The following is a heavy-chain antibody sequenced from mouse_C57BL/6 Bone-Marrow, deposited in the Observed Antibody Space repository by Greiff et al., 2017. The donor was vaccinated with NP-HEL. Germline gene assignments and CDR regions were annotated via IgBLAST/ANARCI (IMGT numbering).Heavy chain of an antibody. CDR3: TRWGYGSRYFDY. D-gene: IGHD1-1*01. CDR1: GYTFTDYE. Sequence: QVQLQQSGAELVRPGASVTLSCKASGYTFTDYEMHWVKQTPVHGLEWIGAIDPETGGTAYNQKFKGKAILTADKSSSTAYMELRSLTSEDSAVYYCTRWGYGSRYFDYWGQGTTLTVSS. CDR2: IDPETGGT. J-gene: IGHJ2*01. V-gene: IGHV1-15*01.